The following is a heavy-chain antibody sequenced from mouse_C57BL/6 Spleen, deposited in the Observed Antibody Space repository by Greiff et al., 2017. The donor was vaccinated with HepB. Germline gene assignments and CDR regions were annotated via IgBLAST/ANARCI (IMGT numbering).Heavy chain of an antibody. Sequence: VQLQQPGAELVKPGASVKLSCKASGYTFTSYWMQWVKQRPGQGLEWIGEIDPSDSYTNYNQKFKGKATLTVDTSSSTAYMQLSSLTSEDSAVYYCARRNWDVAYAMDYWGQGTSVTVSS. V-gene: IGHV1-50*01. J-gene: IGHJ4*01. CDR1: GYTFTSYW. CDR3: ARRNWDVAYAMDY. CDR2: IDPSDSYT. D-gene: IGHD4-1*01.